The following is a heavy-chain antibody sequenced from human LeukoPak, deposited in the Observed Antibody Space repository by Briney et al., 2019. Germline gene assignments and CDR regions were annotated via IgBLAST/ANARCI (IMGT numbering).Heavy chain of an antibody. Sequence: GASVKVSCKASGYTFTSYDINWVRQATGQGLEWMGWMNPNSGNTGYAQKFQGRVTMTRNTSISTAYMELSSLRSDDTAVYYCARDTEAAAPEYYYMDVWGKGTTVTVSS. CDR3: ARDTEAAAPEYYYMDV. D-gene: IGHD6-13*01. CDR2: MNPNSGNT. CDR1: GYTFTSYD. J-gene: IGHJ6*03. V-gene: IGHV1-8*01.